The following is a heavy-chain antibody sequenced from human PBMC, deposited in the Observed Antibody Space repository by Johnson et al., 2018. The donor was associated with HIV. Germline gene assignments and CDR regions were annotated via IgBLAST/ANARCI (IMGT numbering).Heavy chain of an antibody. J-gene: IGHJ3*02. CDR3: ARLPSGYSRDAFDI. V-gene: IGHV3-20*04. Sequence: VQLVESGGGLVKPGGSLRLSCAASGFTFDDYGMNWVRQAPGKGLEWVSGINWNGDSTGYADSVKGRFTISRDNSKNTLYLQMNSLRPEDTAVYYCARLPSGYSRDAFDIWGQGTMVTVSS. D-gene: IGHD5-18*01. CDR2: INWNGDST. CDR1: GFTFDDYG.